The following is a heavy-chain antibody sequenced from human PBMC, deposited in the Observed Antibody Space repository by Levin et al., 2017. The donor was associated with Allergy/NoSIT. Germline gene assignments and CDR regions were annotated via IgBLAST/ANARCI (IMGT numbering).Heavy chain of an antibody. V-gene: IGHV4-39*01. CDR3: AGHFGPWQRSYVMDV. Sequence: RSGGSLRLSCTVSGGSISSSTYYWDWIRQPPGMGLEWIGSMYYSGSTYYNPSLKSRPTISVDTSKNQFSLKLSSVTAADAAVYYCAGHFGPWQRSYVMDVWGQGTTVTVSS. CDR1: GGSISSSTYY. J-gene: IGHJ6*02. D-gene: IGHD5-12*01. CDR2: MYYSGST.